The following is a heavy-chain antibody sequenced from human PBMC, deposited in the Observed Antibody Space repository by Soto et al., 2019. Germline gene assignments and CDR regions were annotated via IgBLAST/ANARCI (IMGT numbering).Heavy chain of an antibody. D-gene: IGHD3-22*01. V-gene: IGHV4-31*03. CDR3: ASVDRSMIVVDY. CDR2: IYYSGTT. Sequence: SVTRSLTCTVSGGAITSGDNYWIWIRQHPGKGLEWIGYIYYSGTTYYNPSLKSRVTISLDTSNNPFSLRLNSVTAADTAVYYCASVDRSMIVVDYWGQGALVTVSS. J-gene: IGHJ4*02. CDR1: GGAITSGDNY.